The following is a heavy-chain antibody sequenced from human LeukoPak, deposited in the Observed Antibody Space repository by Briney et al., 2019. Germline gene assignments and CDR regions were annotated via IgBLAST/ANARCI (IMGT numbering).Heavy chain of an antibody. J-gene: IGHJ2*01. CDR1: GDSVSSKTAG. V-gene: IGHV6-1*01. D-gene: IGHD4-17*01. CDR3: ARDPIRYWYFDL. CDR2: TYYRSKWYN. Sequence: SQTLSLTCAISGDSVSSKTAGWNWIRQSPSRGLEWLGRTYYRSKWYNDDAVSVKGRITINPDTAKNQFSLQLNSVTPEDTALYYCARDPIRYWYFDLWGRGTLVTVSS.